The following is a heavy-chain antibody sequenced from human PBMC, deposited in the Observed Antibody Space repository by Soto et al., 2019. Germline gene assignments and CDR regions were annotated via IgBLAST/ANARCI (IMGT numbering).Heavy chain of an antibody. D-gene: IGHD5-18*01. V-gene: IGHV3-48*02. J-gene: IGHJ6*02. CDR1: GFTFSSYG. Sequence: GGSLRLSCAASGFTFSSYGMHWVRQAPGKGLEWVSYISSSSSTIYYADSVKGRFTISRDNAKNSLYLQMNSLRDEDTVVYYCARDRRVTIYYYYYGMDVWGQGTTVTVSS. CDR2: ISSSSSTI. CDR3: ARDRRVTIYYYYYGMDV.